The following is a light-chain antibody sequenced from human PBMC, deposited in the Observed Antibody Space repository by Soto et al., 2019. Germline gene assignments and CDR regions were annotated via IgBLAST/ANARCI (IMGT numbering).Light chain of an antibody. V-gene: IGLV3-21*04. CDR3: QVWDSSSDHLVV. J-gene: IGLJ2*01. Sequence: SYELTQPPSVSVAPGKTARITCGGTNIGSKSVHWYQQKPGQAPVLVIYYDSDRPSRIPERFSGSNSGNTATLTISRVEAGDEADYYCQVWDSSSDHLVVFGGGTKLTVL. CDR2: YDS. CDR1: NIGSKS.